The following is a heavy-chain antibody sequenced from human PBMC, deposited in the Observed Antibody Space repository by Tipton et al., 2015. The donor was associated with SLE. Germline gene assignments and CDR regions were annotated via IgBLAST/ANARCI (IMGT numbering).Heavy chain of an antibody. CDR3: ARGGIYHDDSGNFDY. J-gene: IGHJ4*02. CDR1: GGSISSYS. Sequence: TLSLTCTVSGGSISSYSWTWIRQSPGKGLEWIGYIYDSGSANYNPSLKSRVTISLDPSKNQFSLKLSSVTAADTAIYYCARGGIYHDDSGNFDYWGQGTLVTASS. D-gene: IGHD3-22*01. V-gene: IGHV4-59*13. CDR2: IYDSGSA.